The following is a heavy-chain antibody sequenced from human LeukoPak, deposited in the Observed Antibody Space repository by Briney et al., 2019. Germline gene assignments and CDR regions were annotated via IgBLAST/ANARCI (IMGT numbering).Heavy chain of an antibody. D-gene: IGHD6-6*01. V-gene: IGHV1-69*05. J-gene: IGHJ6*03. CDR3: AREGYSSSSTDRYMDV. CDR1: GGTFSSYA. Sequence: GASVKVSCKASGGTFSSYAISWVRQAPGQGLEWMGGIIPIFGTANYAQKFQGRVTITTDESTSTAYMELSSLRSEDTAVYYCAREGYSSSSTDRYMDVWGKGTTVTVSS. CDR2: IIPIFGTA.